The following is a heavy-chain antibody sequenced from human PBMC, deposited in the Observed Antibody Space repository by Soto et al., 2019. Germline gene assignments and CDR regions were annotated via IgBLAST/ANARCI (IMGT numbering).Heavy chain of an antibody. V-gene: IGHV1-3*01. CDR1: GYTFTNYG. CDR3: ARSGYSSGWYHWYFDH. D-gene: IGHD6-19*01. J-gene: IGHJ2*01. CDR2: INAGNGNT. Sequence: ASVKVSCKSSGYTFTNYGIHCVRQAPGQRLEWMGWINAGNGNTKYSQNFQGRVTITRDTSASTAYMELSSLRSDDTALFYCARSGYSSGWYHWYFDHWGRGSLVTVSS.